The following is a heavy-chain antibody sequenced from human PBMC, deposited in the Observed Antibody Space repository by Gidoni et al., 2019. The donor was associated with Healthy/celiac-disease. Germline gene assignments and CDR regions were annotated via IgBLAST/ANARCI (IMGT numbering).Heavy chain of an antibody. CDR3: ARETPLAVVTRALYYYGMDV. V-gene: IGHV4-61*02. Sequence: QVQLQESGPGLVKPSQTLSLTCTVSGGSISSGSYYWSWIRQPAGKGLEWIGRIYTSGSTNYNPSLKSRVTISVDTSKNQFSLKLSSVTAADTAVYYCARETPLAVVTRALYYYGMDVWGQGTTVTVSS. D-gene: IGHD2-21*02. J-gene: IGHJ6*02. CDR2: IYTSGST. CDR1: GGSISSGSYY.